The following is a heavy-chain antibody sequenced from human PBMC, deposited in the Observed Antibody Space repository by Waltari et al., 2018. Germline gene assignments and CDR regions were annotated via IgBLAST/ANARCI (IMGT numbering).Heavy chain of an antibody. D-gene: IGHD2-21*02. Sequence: QVQLVESGGGVVQPGRSLRLSCAASGFTFSSYGMHWVRQAPGKGLEWVAVIWYDGSNKYYADSVKGRFTISRDNSKNTLYLQMNSLRAEDTAGYYCAKDAVTGSYFDYWGQGTLVTVSS. J-gene: IGHJ4*02. V-gene: IGHV3-33*06. CDR3: AKDAVTGSYFDY. CDR2: IWYDGSNK. CDR1: GFTFSSYG.